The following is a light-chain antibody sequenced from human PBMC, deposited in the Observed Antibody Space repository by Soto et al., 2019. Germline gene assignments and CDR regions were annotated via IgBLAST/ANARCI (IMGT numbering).Light chain of an antibody. CDR1: QSVSTN. V-gene: IGKV3-15*01. CDR2: GAS. CDR3: QQFDNWPPVWP. Sequence: EIVMTQSPATLSVPPGERATLSCRASQSVSTNFAWYQQRPGQAPRLLFYGASTRATGIPARFSGSGSGTEFTLTISSLQSEDFATYYCQQFDNWPPVWPFGQGTKVDIK. J-gene: IGKJ1*01.